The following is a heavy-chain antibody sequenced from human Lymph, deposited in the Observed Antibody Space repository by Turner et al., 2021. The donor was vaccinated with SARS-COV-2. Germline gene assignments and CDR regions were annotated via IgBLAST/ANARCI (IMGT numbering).Heavy chain of an antibody. CDR3: ARDLQLYGMDV. V-gene: IGHV3-53*02. CDR1: GFTVSSNL. J-gene: IGHJ6*02. D-gene: IGHD1-1*01. Sequence: EVQRVETGGGLIQPGVPVSLTCAAHGFTVSSNLMTWVRQAPGKGLEWVSLIYSGGSTYYADSVKGRFTISRDNSKNTLYLQMNSLRAEDTAIYYCARDLQLYGMDVWGQGTTVTVSS. CDR2: IYSGGST.